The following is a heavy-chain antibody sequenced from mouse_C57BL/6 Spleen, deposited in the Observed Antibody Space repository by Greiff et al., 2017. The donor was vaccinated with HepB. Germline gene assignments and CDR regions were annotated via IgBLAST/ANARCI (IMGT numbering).Heavy chain of an antibody. CDR2: INPNNGGT. V-gene: IGHV1-18*01. CDR1: GYTFTDYN. J-gene: IGHJ3*01. D-gene: IGHD2-5*01. Sequence: EVQLQESGPELVKPGASVKIPCKASGYTFTDYNMDWVKQSHGKSLEWIGDINPNNGGTIYNQKFKGKATLTVDKSSSTAYMELRSLTSEDTAVYYCARSYSNLFAYWGQGTLVTVSA. CDR3: ARSYSNLFAY.